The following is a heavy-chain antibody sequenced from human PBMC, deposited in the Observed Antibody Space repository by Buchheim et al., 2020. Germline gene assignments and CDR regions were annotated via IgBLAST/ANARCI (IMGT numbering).Heavy chain of an antibody. V-gene: IGHV3-30*04. CDR1: GFTFSSYA. D-gene: IGHD6-19*01. J-gene: IGHJ4*02. CDR2: ISYDGSNK. CDR3: ARDAEWVAVAGMRYFDY. Sequence: QVQLVESGGGVVQPGRSLRLSCAASGFTFSSYAMHWVRQAPGKGLEWVAVISYDGSNKYYADSMKGRFTISRDNSKNTLYLQMNSLRAEDTAVYYCARDAEWVAVAGMRYFDYWGQGTL.